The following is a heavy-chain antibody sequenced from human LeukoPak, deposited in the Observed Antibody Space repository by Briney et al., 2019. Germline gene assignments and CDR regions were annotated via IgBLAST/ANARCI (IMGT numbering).Heavy chain of an antibody. CDR3: AKGRWEQSFAFDY. V-gene: IGHV3-23*01. Sequence: GGSLRLSCAASGFTFSSYAMSWVRQAPGKGLEWVSAISGSGGSTYYADSVKGRFTISRDISKNTLYLQMNSLRAEDTAVYYCAKGRWEQSFAFDYWGQGTLVTVSS. CDR2: ISGSGGST. D-gene: IGHD1-26*01. CDR1: GFTFSSYA. J-gene: IGHJ4*02.